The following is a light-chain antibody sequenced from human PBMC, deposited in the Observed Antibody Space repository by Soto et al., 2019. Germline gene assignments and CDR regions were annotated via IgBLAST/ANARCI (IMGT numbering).Light chain of an antibody. CDR2: GAS. CDR3: QQSHSFPLT. V-gene: IGKV1D-12*01. Sequence: DIQMTQSPSFVSASIGDRVTITCRASQSIRFWLAWYQQKPGKAPTSLIRGASSLQPGVPSRFSGSGSGTDFTLTITSLQPEDFATYYCQQSHSFPLTFGGGTKVDI. CDR1: QSIRFW. J-gene: IGKJ4*01.